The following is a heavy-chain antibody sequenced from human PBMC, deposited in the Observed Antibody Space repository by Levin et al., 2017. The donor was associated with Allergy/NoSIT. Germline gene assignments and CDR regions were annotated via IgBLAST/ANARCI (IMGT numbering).Heavy chain of an antibody. CDR2: IKSKTDGGTT. CDR3: TTDLTDSSGWYYWDF. Sequence: GGSLRLSCAASGFTFSNAWMYWVRQAPGKGLEWVGRIKSKTDGGTTDYASPVKGRFTISRDDSKNTVYLQMNSLKTEDTAVYYCTTDLTDSSGWYYWDFWGQGTLVTVSS. V-gene: IGHV3-15*07. J-gene: IGHJ4*02. CDR1: GFTFSNAW. D-gene: IGHD6-19*01.